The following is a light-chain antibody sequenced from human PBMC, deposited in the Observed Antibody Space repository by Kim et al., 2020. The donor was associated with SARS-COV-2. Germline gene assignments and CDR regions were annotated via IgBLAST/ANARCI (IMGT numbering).Light chain of an antibody. Sequence: LSPGESATLSCRASQSVSSNYLGWYQQKPGQAPRLLIYGASSRATGIPDRFSGSGSVTDFSLTISRLEPEDFAVYYCQQYGSSPRTFGQGTKLEI. CDR3: QQYGSSPRT. V-gene: IGKV3-20*01. J-gene: IGKJ2*01. CDR2: GAS. CDR1: QSVSSNY.